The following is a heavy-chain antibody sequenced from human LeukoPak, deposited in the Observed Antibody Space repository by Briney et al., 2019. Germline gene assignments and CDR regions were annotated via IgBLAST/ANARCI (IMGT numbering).Heavy chain of an antibody. V-gene: IGHV4-59*01. CDR2: ILNTGSA. J-gene: IGHJ2*01. CDR1: GASLSSYY. Sequence: SETLSLTCTVSGASLSSYYWGWIRQPPGKGLEWIGYILNTGSANYNPSLKSRVTISIDTSKNQFSLKLTSVTAADTAVYYCARDKALRNWYFDLWGRGILATVSS. CDR3: ARDKALRNWYFDL.